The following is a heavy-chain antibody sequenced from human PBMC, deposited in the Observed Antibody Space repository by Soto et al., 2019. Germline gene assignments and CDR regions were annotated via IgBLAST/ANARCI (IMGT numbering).Heavy chain of an antibody. CDR3: AKSAGYSTLNYFYY. J-gene: IGHJ4*02. Sequence: GGSLRLSCAASGFTFSSCGMHWVRQAPGKGLEWVAVISYDGSNKYYADSVKGRFTISRDNSKNTLYLQMNSLRAEDTAVYYCAKSAGYSTLNYFYYWGQGTLVTVSS. CDR1: GFTFSSCG. CDR2: ISYDGSNK. V-gene: IGHV3-30*18. D-gene: IGHD6-13*01.